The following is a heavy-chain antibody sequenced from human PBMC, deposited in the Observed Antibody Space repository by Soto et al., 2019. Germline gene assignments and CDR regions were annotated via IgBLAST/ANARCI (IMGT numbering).Heavy chain of an antibody. J-gene: IGHJ5*02. CDR1: GYTFTSYD. D-gene: IGHD3-3*01. V-gene: IGHV1-8*01. CDR2: MNPNSGNT. CDR3: ARAHWGVLEWLYWFDP. Sequence: ASVKVSCKASGYTFTSYDINWVRQATGQGLEWMGWMNPNSGNTGYAQKFQGRVTMTRNTSISTAYMELSSLRSEDTAVYYCARAHWGVLEWLYWFDPWGQGTLVTVSS.